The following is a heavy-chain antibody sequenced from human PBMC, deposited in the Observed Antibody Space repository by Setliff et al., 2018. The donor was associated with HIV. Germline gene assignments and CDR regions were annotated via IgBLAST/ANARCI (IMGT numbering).Heavy chain of an antibody. D-gene: IGHD3-22*01. CDR2: IYTSGST. Sequence: SETLSLTCTVSGVSISSDNYYWSWIRQPAGKGLEWIGRIYTSGSTNYNPSLKSPVSISVDTSRNQFSLKLSSVTAADTAVYYCARELGLGTLYYDTTGNPKANAFDIWGHGTMVTVSS. V-gene: IGHV4-61*02. CDR3: ARELGLGTLYYDTTGNPKANAFDI. CDR1: GVSISSDNYY. J-gene: IGHJ3*02.